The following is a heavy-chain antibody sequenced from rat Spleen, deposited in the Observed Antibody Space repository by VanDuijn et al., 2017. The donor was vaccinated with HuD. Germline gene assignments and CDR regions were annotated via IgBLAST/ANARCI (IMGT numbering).Heavy chain of an antibody. CDR1: GSSITSNY. D-gene: IGHD1-1*01. V-gene: IGHV3-1*01. CDR2: ISYSGVT. CDR3: ARARYSGGRLDY. J-gene: IGHJ2*01. Sequence: EVQLQESGPGLVRPSQSLSLTCSVTGSSITSNYWGWIRRFPGSKMEWLGYISYSGVTNYNPSLTSRISITRDTSKNQFFLHLNSVTTEDTSTYYCARARYSGGRLDYWGQGVMVTVSS.